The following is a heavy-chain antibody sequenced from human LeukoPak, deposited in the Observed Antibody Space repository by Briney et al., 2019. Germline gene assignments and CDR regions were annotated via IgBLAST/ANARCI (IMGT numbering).Heavy chain of an antibody. J-gene: IGHJ4*02. CDR2: IYYSGST. Sequence: GSLRLSCAASGFTFSTYWMSWVRQAPGKGLEWIGYIYYSGSTNYNPSLKSRVTISVDTSKNQFSLKLSSVTAADTAVYYCARSSNWASFDYWGQGTLVTVSS. D-gene: IGHD7-27*01. CDR3: ARSSNWASFDY. CDR1: GFTFSTYW. V-gene: IGHV4-59*01.